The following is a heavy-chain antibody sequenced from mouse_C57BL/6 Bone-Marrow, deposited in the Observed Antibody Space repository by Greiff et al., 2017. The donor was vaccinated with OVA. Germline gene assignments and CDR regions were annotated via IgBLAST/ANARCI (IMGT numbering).Heavy chain of an antibody. CDR3: ARHSAQATRRNYFDY. D-gene: IGHD3-2*02. Sequence: DVMLVESGGGLVQPGESLKLSCESNEYEFPSHDMSWVRKTPEKRLELVAAINSDGGSTYYPDTMERRFIISRDDTKKTLYLQMSSLRSEDTALYYCARHSAQATRRNYFDYWGQGTTLTVSS. CDR1: EYEFPSHD. CDR2: INSDGGST. V-gene: IGHV5-2*01. J-gene: IGHJ2*01.